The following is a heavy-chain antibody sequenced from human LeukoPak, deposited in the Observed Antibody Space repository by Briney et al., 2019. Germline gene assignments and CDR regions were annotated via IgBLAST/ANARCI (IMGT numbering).Heavy chain of an antibody. J-gene: IGHJ4*02. CDR3: ARRHGRCSDGSCYYPDY. Sequence: ASVKVSCKASGYTFTSYDINWVRQATGQGLEWMGWINPNSGNTGYAQKFQGRVTMTRNSSITTAYMELRSLRSEETAVYYCARRHGRCSDGSCYYPDYWGQGTLVTVSS. CDR1: GYTFTSYD. V-gene: IGHV1-8*01. CDR2: INPNSGNT. D-gene: IGHD2-15*01.